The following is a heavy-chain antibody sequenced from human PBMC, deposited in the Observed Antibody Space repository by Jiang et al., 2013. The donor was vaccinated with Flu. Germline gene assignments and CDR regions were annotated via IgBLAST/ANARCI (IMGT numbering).Heavy chain of an antibody. CDR2: ISTNAGNP. J-gene: IGHJ4*02. Sequence: QSGSELKDPGASVKLSCRASGYTFRTYSLNWVRQAPGQGLEWMGWISTNAGNPTYAQGFTGRFVFSLDTSVSTAYLQISSLKAEDTAVYYCARDRSTIFGVVIDYWGQGTLVTVSS. CDR3: ARDRSTIFGVVIDY. D-gene: IGHD3-3*01. CDR1: GYTFRTYS. V-gene: IGHV7-4-1*02.